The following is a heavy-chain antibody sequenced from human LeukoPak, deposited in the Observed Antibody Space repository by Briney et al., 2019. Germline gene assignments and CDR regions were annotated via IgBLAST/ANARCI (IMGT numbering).Heavy chain of an antibody. D-gene: IGHD1-20*01. CDR3: AKCLTGTTYYYYYYMDV. J-gene: IGHJ6*03. CDR1: GFTVSSNF. CDR2: IYSNGRT. V-gene: IGHV3-66*01. Sequence: PGGSLRLSCAASGFTVSSNFMSWVRQAPGKGLEWVSVIYSNGRTTYADSGKGRFIISRDNSKNTLYLQMNSLRAEDTAVYYCAKCLTGTTYYYYYYMDVWGKGTTVTISS.